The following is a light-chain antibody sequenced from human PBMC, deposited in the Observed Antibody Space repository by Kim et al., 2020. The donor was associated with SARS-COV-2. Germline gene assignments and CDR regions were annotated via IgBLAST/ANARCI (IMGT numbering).Light chain of an antibody. CDR2: DIT. CDR1: SSDVGGYKS. CDR3: CSYRHSSTYV. J-gene: IGLJ1*01. V-gene: IGLV2-14*03. Sequence: QSALTQPASVSGSPGQSITISCTGSSSDVGGYKSVSWYQQHPGKAPKLMIYDITDRPSGVSNRFSGSKSGNTASLTISGLRAEDEADYYCCSYRHSSTYVFGTGTKVTVL.